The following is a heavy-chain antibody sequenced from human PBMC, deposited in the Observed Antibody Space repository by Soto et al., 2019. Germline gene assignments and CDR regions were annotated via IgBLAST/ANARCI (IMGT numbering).Heavy chain of an antibody. V-gene: IGHV6-1*01. CDR3: ARAPVRFLEWRGGYYYYYYGMDV. CDR1: GDSVSSNSAA. CDR2: TYYRSRWYN. Sequence: PSQTLSLTCVISGDSVSSNSAAWNWIRQSPSRGHEWLGRTYYRSRWYNDYAVSVRSRITVNADTSKNQFSLKLSSVTAADTAVYYCARAPVRFLEWRGGYYYYYYGMDVWGQGTTVTVSS. D-gene: IGHD3-3*01. J-gene: IGHJ6*02.